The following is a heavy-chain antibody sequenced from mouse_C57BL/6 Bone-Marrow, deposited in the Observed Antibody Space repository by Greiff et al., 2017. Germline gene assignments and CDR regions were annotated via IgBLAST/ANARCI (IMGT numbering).Heavy chain of an antibody. J-gene: IGHJ3*01. V-gene: IGHV3-6*01. D-gene: IGHD2-13*01. CDR2: ISYDGSN. CDR3: ARDLEYSDYGFAY. CDR1: GYSITSGYY. Sequence: DVQLQESGPGLVKPSQSLSLTCSVTGYSITSGYYWNWIRQFPGDKLEWMGYISYDGSNNYNPSLKNRISITRDTSKNQFFLKLNSVTTEDTATYYCARDLEYSDYGFAYWGQGTLVTVSA.